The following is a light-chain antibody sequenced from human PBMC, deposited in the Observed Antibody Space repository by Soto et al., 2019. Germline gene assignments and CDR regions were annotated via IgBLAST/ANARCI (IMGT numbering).Light chain of an antibody. CDR3: QQYGSSPT. J-gene: IGKJ5*01. Sequence: DIVVTQSPATLSASPGERVTLSCRASQFVSSRLAWYQRRPGQVPRLLIYDTSTRAPGISARFSGSASGTDFTLTISRLEPEDFAVYYRQQYGSSPTVGEGTRLEI. V-gene: IGKV3-20*01. CDR1: QFVSSR. CDR2: DTS.